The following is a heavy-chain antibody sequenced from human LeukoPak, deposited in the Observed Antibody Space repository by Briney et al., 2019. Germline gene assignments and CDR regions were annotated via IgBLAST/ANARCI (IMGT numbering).Heavy chain of an antibody. V-gene: IGHV1-18*01. D-gene: IGHD5-12*01. CDR3: ARDPVDIVATAHFDY. Sequence: GASVKVSCKASGYTFTSHGISWVRQAPGQGLEWMGWISAYNGNTNYAQNLQGRVTMTTDTSTSTAYMELRSLRSDDTAVYYCARDPVDIVATAHFDYWGQGTLVTVSS. J-gene: IGHJ4*02. CDR2: ISAYNGNT. CDR1: GYTFTSHG.